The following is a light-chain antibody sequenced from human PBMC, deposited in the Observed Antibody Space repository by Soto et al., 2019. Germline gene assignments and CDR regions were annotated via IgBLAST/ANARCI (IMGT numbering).Light chain of an antibody. CDR2: DAS. V-gene: IGKV3-11*01. CDR3: QHRAIWPVS. Sequence: EIVLTQSPATLSLSPGERATLSCRASQSVSSYLAWYQQKPGQAPRLLIVDASNRATGIPARFSGSGSGTDFTLTISSLEPEDFAVDYCQHRAIWPVSFGQGTLLEIK. CDR1: QSVSSY. J-gene: IGKJ5*01.